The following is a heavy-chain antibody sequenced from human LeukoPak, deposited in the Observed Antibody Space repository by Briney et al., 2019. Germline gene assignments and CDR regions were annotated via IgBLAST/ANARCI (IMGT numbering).Heavy chain of an antibody. CDR2: IYYSGST. Sequence: SETLSLTCTVSGGSISNYYWSWIRQPPGKGLECIGYIYYSGSTNYNPSLKSRVTISLDTSKNQFSLKLSSVTAADTAVYYCARRNDYYFDYWGQGTLVTVSS. V-gene: IGHV4-59*08. D-gene: IGHD2-21*02. J-gene: IGHJ4*02. CDR1: GGSISNYY. CDR3: ARRNDYYFDY.